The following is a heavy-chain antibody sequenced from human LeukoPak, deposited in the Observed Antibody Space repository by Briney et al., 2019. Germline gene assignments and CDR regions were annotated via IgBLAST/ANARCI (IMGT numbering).Heavy chain of an antibody. J-gene: IGHJ4*02. Sequence: GGSLRLSCAASGFTFSSYWMSWVRQAPGKGLEWVANIKQDGSEKYYVDSVKGRFTISRDNAKDSLYLQVNSLRAEDTAVYYSARNRMVVPFDYWGQGTLVTVSS. CDR3: ARNRMVVPFDY. D-gene: IGHD2-15*01. V-gene: IGHV3-7*01. CDR2: IKQDGSEK. CDR1: GFTFSSYW.